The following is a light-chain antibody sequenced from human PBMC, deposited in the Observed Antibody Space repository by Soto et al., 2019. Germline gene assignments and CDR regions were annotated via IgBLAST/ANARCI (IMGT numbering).Light chain of an antibody. J-gene: IGKJ2*01. Sequence: EIVLTQSPGTLSLSPGERATLSCRASQSVSRSFLAWYQQKPGQAPRLLIYGASSRASGIPDRFSGSGSGTDITLTISRLEPEDFAVYYCQQYGSSPPYTFGQGTKVEIK. V-gene: IGKV3-20*01. CDR2: GAS. CDR1: QSVSRSF. CDR3: QQYGSSPPYT.